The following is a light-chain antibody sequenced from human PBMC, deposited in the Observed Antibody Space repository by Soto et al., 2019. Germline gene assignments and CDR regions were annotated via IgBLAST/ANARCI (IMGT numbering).Light chain of an antibody. V-gene: IGKV3-20*01. Sequence: EIVLTQSPGTLSLSPGERATLSCRASQSVSSTYLAWYQQKPGQAPRLLIYGASSRATGIPDRCSGSGSGTDFPLTISRLEPEDFAVYYCQHYGSLVLTFGGGTKVEIK. CDR1: QSVSSTY. CDR3: QHYGSLVLT. CDR2: GAS. J-gene: IGKJ4*01.